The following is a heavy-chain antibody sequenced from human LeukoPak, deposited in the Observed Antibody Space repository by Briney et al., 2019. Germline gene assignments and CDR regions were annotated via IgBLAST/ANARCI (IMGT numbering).Heavy chain of an antibody. CDR1: GGSFSGYY. V-gene: IGHV4-34*01. CDR3: ARGDIAAAGTPFDP. CDR2: INHSGST. Sequence: SETLSLTCAVSGGSFSGYYWSWIRRPPGKGLEWIGEINHSGSTNYKPSLKSRVTISVDTSKNQFSLKVSSVTAADTAVYYCARGDIAAAGTPFDPCGEGTLVTVSS. J-gene: IGHJ5*02. D-gene: IGHD6-13*01.